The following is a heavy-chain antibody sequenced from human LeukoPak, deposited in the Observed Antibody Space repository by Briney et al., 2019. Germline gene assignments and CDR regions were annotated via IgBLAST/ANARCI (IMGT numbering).Heavy chain of an antibody. Sequence: PGGSLRLSCTTSKFNFNSYGMTWVRQAPGKGLEWVSSISSSSSYIYYADSVKGRFTISRDNAKNSLYLQMNSLRAEDTAVYYCAREHATTIFGVVIGAFDIWGQGTMVTVSS. CDR3: AREHATTIFGVVIGAFDI. V-gene: IGHV3-21*01. D-gene: IGHD3-3*01. J-gene: IGHJ3*02. CDR1: KFNFNSYG. CDR2: ISSSSSYI.